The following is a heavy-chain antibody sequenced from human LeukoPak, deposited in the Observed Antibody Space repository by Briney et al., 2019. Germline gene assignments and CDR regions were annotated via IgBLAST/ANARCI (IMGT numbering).Heavy chain of an antibody. D-gene: IGHD3-10*01. V-gene: IGHV1-24*01. CDR1: GYTLTELS. CDR2: FDPEDGET. CDR3: ARVLWFGELLLVSNGMDV. Sequence: ASVKVSCKVSGYTLTELSMHWVRQAPGKGLEWMGGFDPEDGETIYAQKFQGRVTMTEDTSTDTAYMELSSLRSEDTAVYYCARVLWFGELLLVSNGMDVWGQGTTVTVSS. J-gene: IGHJ6*02.